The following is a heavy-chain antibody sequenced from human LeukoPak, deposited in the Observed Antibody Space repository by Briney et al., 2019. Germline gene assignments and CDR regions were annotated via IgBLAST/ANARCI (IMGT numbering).Heavy chain of an antibody. CDR3: ARDFSTPDYYDSSGYIDY. CDR1: GFTFSSYG. Sequence: GGSLRLSCAASGFTFSSYGMHWVRQAPGKGLEWVAVIWYDGSNKYYADSVKGRFTISRDNSKNTLYLQMNSPRAEDTAVYYCARDFSTPDYYDSSGYIDYWGQGTLVTVSS. J-gene: IGHJ4*02. D-gene: IGHD3-22*01. CDR2: IWYDGSNK. V-gene: IGHV3-33*01.